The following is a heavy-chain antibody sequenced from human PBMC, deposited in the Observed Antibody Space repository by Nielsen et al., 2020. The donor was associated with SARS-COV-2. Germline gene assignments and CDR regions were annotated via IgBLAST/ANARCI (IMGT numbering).Heavy chain of an antibody. CDR2: ISNDGKNE. CDR3: ARVDRDYYHSSGPFDY. V-gene: IGHV3-30*04. Sequence: GESLKISCAVSGFTFSSYAMHWVRQAPGKGLEWMAVISNDGKNEYYADSVKGRFTISRDISKNTLYLQMNSLRAEDTAVYYRARVDRDYYHSSGPFDYWGQGALVTVSS. D-gene: IGHD3-22*01. CDR1: GFTFSSYA. J-gene: IGHJ4*02.